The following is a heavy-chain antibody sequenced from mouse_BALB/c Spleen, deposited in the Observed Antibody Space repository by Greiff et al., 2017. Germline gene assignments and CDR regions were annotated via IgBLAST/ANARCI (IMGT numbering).Heavy chain of an antibody. CDR1: GYTFTSYW. D-gene: IGHD2-4*01. V-gene: IGHV1-69*02. CDR2: IDPSDSYT. Sequence: QVQLQQPGAELVKPGASVKLSCKASGYTFTSYWMHWVKQRPGQGLEWIGEIDPSDSYTNYNQKFKGKATLTVDKSSSTAYMQLSSLTSEDSAVYYCARSRSTMITTGLAYWGQGTLVTVSA. CDR3: ARSRSTMITTGLAY. J-gene: IGHJ3*01.